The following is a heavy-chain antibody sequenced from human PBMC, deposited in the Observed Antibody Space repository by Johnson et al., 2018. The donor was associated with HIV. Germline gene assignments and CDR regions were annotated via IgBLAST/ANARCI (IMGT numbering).Heavy chain of an antibody. J-gene: IGHJ3*02. CDR2: VRSKAYGGTT. V-gene: IGHV3-49*04. CDR3: ARDRAGNAFDI. Sequence: VQLVESGGGLVQPGRSLRLSCTASGFTFGDYAVSWVRQAPGKGLEWVGFVRSKAYGGTTDYAASVKGRFTMSRDDSKSIAYLQMNSLKTEDTAVYYCARDRAGNAFDIWGQGTMVTVSS. CDR1: GFTFGDYA.